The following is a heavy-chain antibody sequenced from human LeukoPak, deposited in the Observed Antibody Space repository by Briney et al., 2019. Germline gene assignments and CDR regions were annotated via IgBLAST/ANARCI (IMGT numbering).Heavy chain of an antibody. J-gene: IGHJ4*02. CDR2: ISSSGSTI. Sequence: PGGSLRLSCAASGFTFSDYYMSWIRQAPGKGLEWVSYISSSGSTIYYADSVKGRFTISRDNAKNSLYLQMNSLRAEDTAVHYCARDSDGMVRGVMIDYWGQGTLVTVSS. CDR3: ARDSDGMVRGVMIDY. D-gene: IGHD3-10*01. V-gene: IGHV3-11*01. CDR1: GFTFSDYY.